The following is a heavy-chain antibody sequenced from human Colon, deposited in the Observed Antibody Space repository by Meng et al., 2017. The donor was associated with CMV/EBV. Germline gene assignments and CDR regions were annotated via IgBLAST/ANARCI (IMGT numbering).Heavy chain of an antibody. D-gene: IGHD5-24*01. J-gene: IGHJ4*02. V-gene: IGHV4-59*01. CDR3: AKGDGYNPY. CDR1: GESLNNYH. CDR2: VHSTGRT. Sequence: QVQLQGSGPGLVKPSETLSLSCSVSGESLNNYHWSWIRQAPGKGLEWIGYVHSTGRTNYNPSLKSRVTISIDMSKNQFSLNLNSMTPADTAVYFCAKGDGYNPYWGQGTLVTVSS.